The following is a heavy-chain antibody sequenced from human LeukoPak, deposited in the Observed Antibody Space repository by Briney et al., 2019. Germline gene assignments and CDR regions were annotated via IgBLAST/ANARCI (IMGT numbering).Heavy chain of an antibody. Sequence: SETLSLTCAVYGGSFSGYYWSWIRQPPGKGLEWIGEINHSGSTNYNPSLKSRVTISVDTSKNQFSLKLSSVTAADTAVYYCARLGYYHGSGSYYPHDWFDPWGQGTLVTVSS. CDR2: INHSGST. CDR1: GGSFSGYY. V-gene: IGHV4-34*01. CDR3: ARLGYYHGSGSYYPHDWFDP. D-gene: IGHD3-10*01. J-gene: IGHJ5*02.